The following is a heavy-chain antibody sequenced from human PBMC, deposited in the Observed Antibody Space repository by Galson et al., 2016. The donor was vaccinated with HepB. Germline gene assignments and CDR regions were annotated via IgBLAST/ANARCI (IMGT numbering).Heavy chain of an antibody. D-gene: IGHD3-3*01. Sequence: ETLSLTCTVSDDSVSSGSYHWSWIRQPPGKRLEWIGYIYYTGSANYNPSLKSRVSISVDTSKNQFSLKLNSVTAADTAVYYCARIPFYDFWSGPRTDAFDIWGQGTMVTVSS. CDR3: ARIPFYDFWSGPRTDAFDI. CDR2: IYYTGSA. V-gene: IGHV4-61*01. CDR1: DDSVSSGSYH. J-gene: IGHJ3*02.